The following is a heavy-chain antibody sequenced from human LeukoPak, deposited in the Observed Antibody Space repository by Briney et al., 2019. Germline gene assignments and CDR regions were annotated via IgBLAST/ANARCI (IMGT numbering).Heavy chain of an antibody. CDR3: ARDRERYFDWLTNSFDY. D-gene: IGHD3-9*01. Sequence: ASVKVSCKASGYTFTSYVLGWWRQALGKGFEWLGWISAYNGNTNYAQKLQGRVTMTTDTSTSTAYMELRSLRSDDTAVYYCARDRERYFDWLTNSFDYWGQGTLVTVSS. CDR1: GYTFTSYV. CDR2: ISAYNGNT. J-gene: IGHJ4*02. V-gene: IGHV1-18*01.